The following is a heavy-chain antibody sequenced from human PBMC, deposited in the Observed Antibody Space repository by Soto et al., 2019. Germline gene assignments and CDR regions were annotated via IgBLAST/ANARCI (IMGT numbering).Heavy chain of an antibody. CDR3: ASCDYGDYNFDY. V-gene: IGHV1-69*13. Sequence: GASVKVSCKASGGTFSSCAISSVRQAPGQGLGCMXXIXXIXGXXXYXXXFQGRVTITADESRSTAYMYLSSLRPEDTAVYYCASCDYGDYNFDYWGQGTLVTVSS. J-gene: IGHJ4*02. D-gene: IGHD4-17*01. CDR2: IXXIXGXX. CDR1: GGTFSSCA.